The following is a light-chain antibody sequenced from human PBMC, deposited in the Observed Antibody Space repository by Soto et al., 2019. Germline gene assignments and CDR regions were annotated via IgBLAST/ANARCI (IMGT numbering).Light chain of an antibody. CDR3: QQYNVWPLT. J-gene: IGKJ4*01. CDR1: QSVSSN. CDR2: VAS. V-gene: IGKV3-15*01. Sequence: EIVMTQSPAPLSVSPGERATLSCRASQSVSSNLAWYQQKPGQTPKLLIYVASNRATGIPARFSGSGSGTEFTLTISSLQSEDFAVYYCQQYNVWPLTFGGGTKVEFK.